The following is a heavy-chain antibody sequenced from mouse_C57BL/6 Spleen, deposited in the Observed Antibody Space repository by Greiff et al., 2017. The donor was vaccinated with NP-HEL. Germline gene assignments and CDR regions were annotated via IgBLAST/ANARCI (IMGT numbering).Heavy chain of an antibody. D-gene: IGHD2-4*01. J-gene: IGHJ3*01. V-gene: IGHV1-61*01. CDR2: IYPSDSET. CDR1: GYTFTSSW. CDR3: ARGVYYDYGAGFAY. Sequence: QVQLQQPGAELVRPGSSVKLSCKASGYTFTSSWMDWVKQRPGQGLEWIGNIYPSDSETHYNQKFKDKATLTVDKSSSTAYRQLSSLTSEDSAVYYCARGVYYDYGAGFAYWGQGTLVTVSA.